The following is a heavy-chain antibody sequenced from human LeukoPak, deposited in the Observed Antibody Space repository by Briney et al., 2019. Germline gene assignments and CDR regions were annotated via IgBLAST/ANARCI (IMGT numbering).Heavy chain of an antibody. CDR1: GFTCSTYW. V-gene: IGHV3-74*01. D-gene: IGHD2-15*01. Sequence: GGSLRLSCAASGFTCSTYWMHWVRQVPGKGLVWVSRISSDGSNTIYADSVKGRFTISRDNAKNTLYLQMNSLRAEDTAVYYCAREDVDIVVATSGAFDIWGQGTMVTVSS. CDR3: AREDVDIVVATSGAFDI. J-gene: IGHJ3*02. CDR2: ISSDGSNT.